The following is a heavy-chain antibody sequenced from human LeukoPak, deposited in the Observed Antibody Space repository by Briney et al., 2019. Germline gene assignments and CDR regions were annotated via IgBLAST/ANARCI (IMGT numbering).Heavy chain of an antibody. CDR3: ARPYYDSSAPPYDY. CDR2: ISAYNGNT. J-gene: IGHJ4*02. Sequence: ASVKVSCKATGYTFTSYGISWVRQAPGQGLEWMGWISAYNGNTNYAQKLQGRVTMTTDTSTSTAYMELRSLRSDDTAVYYCARPYYDSSAPPYDYWGQGTLVTVSS. V-gene: IGHV1-18*01. D-gene: IGHD3-22*01. CDR1: GYTFTSYG.